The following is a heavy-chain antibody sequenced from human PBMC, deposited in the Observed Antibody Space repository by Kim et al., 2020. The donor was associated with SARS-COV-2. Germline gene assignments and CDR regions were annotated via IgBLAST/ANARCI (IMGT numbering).Heavy chain of an antibody. D-gene: IGHD1-26*01. CDR3: ATGGVGY. V-gene: IGHV3-48*01. J-gene: IGHJ4*02. Sequence: SSGTIYHADSVKGRFTVSRDKAKNSLYLQMNSLRAEDTAVYHCATGGVGYWGQGTLVTVSS. CDR2: SSGTI.